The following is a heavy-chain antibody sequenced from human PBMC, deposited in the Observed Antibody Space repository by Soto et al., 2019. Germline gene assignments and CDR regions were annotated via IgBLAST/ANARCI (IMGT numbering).Heavy chain of an antibody. V-gene: IGHV1-2*02. CDR3: ERDNVAAMSSFDI. Sequence: ASVKFSCKASGYTFTDYYIHWVRQAPGQGLECMGWINPNSGGTDYAQKFQGRVTMTRDTSISTAYMELTRLRSDDTAVYYCERDNVAAMSSFDIWGQGTMVTVSS. D-gene: IGHD5-18*01. CDR1: GYTFTDYY. CDR2: INPNSGGT. J-gene: IGHJ3*02.